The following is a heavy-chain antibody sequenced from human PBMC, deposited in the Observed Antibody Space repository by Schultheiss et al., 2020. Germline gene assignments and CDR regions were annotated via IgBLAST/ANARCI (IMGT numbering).Heavy chain of an antibody. CDR3: ARYNWNYPDSYFDY. J-gene: IGHJ4*02. V-gene: IGHV1-18*01. CDR1: GYTFSNYV. Sequence: ASVKVSCRASGYTFSNYVITWVRQAPGQGLEWMGWIIPILGIANYAQKLQGRVTMTTDTSTSTAYMELRSLRSDDTAVYYCARYNWNYPDSYFDYWGQGTLVTVSS. CDR2: IIPILGIA. D-gene: IGHD1-7*01.